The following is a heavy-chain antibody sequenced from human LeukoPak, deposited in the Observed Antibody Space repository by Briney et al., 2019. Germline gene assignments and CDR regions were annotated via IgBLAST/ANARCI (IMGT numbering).Heavy chain of an antibody. Sequence: SETLSLTCAVSGGSISSGGYSWSWIRQPPGKGLEWIGYIYHSGSTYYNPSLKSRVTISVDRSKNQFSLKLSSVTAADTAVYYCARVTPSNYDFWSGPLGAEFDPWGQGTLVTVSS. CDR3: ARVTPSNYDFWSGPLGAEFDP. CDR2: IYHSGST. CDR1: GGSISSGGYS. J-gene: IGHJ5*02. V-gene: IGHV4-30-2*01. D-gene: IGHD3-3*01.